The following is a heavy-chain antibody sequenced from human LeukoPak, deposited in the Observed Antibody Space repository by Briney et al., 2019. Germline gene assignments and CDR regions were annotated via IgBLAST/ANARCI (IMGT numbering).Heavy chain of an antibody. CDR3: ARDLAPSGADAFGI. J-gene: IGHJ3*02. Sequence: SETLSLTCTVSGGSISSGDYYWSWIRQPPGKGLEWFGYIYYSGSTYYNPSLKSRVTISVDTARNQFSLKLSSVTAADTAMYYCARDLAPSGADAFGIWGQGTMVTVSS. V-gene: IGHV4-30-4*08. CDR1: GGSISSGDYY. CDR2: IYYSGST. D-gene: IGHD1-14*01.